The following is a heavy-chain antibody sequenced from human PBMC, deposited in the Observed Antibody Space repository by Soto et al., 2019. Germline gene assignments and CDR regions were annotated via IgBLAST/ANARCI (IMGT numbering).Heavy chain of an antibody. V-gene: IGHV3-7*03. CDR1: VFTCSSYW. Sequence: GSLRLSCVASVFTCSSYWMSWVRQAPGKGLEWVANIKSDGSEMYYVDSVKGRFTISRDNARKSLYLQMNSLRVEDTALYYCARDLGVVITAEYFQHWGQGTLVTVSS. D-gene: IGHD3-22*01. CDR3: ARDLGVVITAEYFQH. CDR2: IKSDGSEM. J-gene: IGHJ1*01.